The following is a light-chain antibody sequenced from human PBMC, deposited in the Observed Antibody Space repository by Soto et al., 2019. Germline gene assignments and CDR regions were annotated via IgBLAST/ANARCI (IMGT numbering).Light chain of an antibody. CDR1: QSIDTS. V-gene: IGKV1-39*01. CDR2: AAS. J-gene: IGKJ2*01. CDR3: QQSYSSPHMYT. Sequence: DIQMTQSPSSLSASVGDRVTITCRASQSIDTSLNWYQQRPGKAPDLLIYAASNLQSGVPSRFSGSGSGAYFTLTISSLQPDDFATYYCQQSYSSPHMYTFGQGTKLELK.